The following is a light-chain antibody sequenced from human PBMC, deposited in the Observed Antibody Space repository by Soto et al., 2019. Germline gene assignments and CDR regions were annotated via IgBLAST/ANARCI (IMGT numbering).Light chain of an antibody. J-gene: IGKJ5*01. CDR1: QSFSSSY. CDR3: QQYGSSLIT. Sequence: EIVLTQSPGTLSLSPGERATLSCRASQSFSSSYLAWYQQKPGQAPRLLIYGASSRATGIPDRFSGSGSGTDFTLTISRLEPEDFAVYYCQQYGSSLITFGQGTRLEMK. V-gene: IGKV3-20*01. CDR2: GAS.